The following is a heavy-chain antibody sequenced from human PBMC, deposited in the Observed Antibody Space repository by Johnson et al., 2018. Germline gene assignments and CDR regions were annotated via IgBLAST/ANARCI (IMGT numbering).Heavy chain of an antibody. V-gene: IGHV3-53*01. CDR3: ARDSKPGYCSSTSCYTGYYYGMDV. J-gene: IGHJ6*02. CDR1: GFTVSSNY. CDR2: IYSGGST. Sequence: VQLVESGGGLIQPGGSLRLSCAASGFTVSSNYMSWVRQAPGKGLEWVSVIYSGGSTYYADSVKGRFTISRDNSKNTLYLQMNSLRAEDTAWYYCARDSKPGYCSSTSCYTGYYYGMDVWGQGTTVTVSS. D-gene: IGHD2-2*02.